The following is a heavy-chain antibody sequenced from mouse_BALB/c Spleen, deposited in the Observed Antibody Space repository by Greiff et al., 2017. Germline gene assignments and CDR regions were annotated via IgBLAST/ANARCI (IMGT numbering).Heavy chain of an antibody. D-gene: IGHD1-1*01. Sequence: EVQRVESGGDLVKPGGSLKLSCAASGFTFSSYGMSWVRQTPDKRLEWVATISSGGSYTYYPDSVKGRFTISRDNAKNTLYLQMSSLKSEDTAMYYCARHGSSYRNAMDYWGQGTSVTVSS. V-gene: IGHV5-6*01. CDR3: ARHGSSYRNAMDY. CDR2: ISSGGSYT. J-gene: IGHJ4*01. CDR1: GFTFSSYG.